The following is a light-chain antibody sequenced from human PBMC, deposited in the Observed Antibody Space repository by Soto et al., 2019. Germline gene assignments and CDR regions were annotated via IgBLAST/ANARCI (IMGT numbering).Light chain of an antibody. CDR3: CSYAGSYTYV. CDR1: SSDVGGYDY. CDR2: EVT. J-gene: IGLJ1*01. Sequence: QSVLTQPPSASGSPGQSVAISCTGTSSDVGGYDYVSWYQQHPGKAPKLMIYEVTKRPSGVPDRFSGSKSGNTASLTISGLQAEDEADYYCCSYAGSYTYVFGTGTKAT. V-gene: IGLV2-8*01.